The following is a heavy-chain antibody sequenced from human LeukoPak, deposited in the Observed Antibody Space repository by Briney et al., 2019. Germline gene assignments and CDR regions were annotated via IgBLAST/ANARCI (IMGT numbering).Heavy chain of an antibody. D-gene: IGHD3-16*02. J-gene: IGHJ4*03. Sequence: ETETLMCTVSGGPKSTLYETWIRQPPGKGLEWIGSISYSGSTNYSPSLEGRVTMSFDTSKNQFSLKLRAVTAADTAVYFCARQELSYRSDSHFENWGQRILVTVSS. CDR3: ARQELSYRSDSHFEN. CDR2: ISYSGST. V-gene: IGHV4-59*08. CDR1: GGPKSTLY.